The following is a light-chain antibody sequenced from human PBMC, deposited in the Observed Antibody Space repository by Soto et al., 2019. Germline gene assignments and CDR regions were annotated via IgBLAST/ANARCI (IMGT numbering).Light chain of an antibody. CDR3: MQYLRLRT. CDR1: RRLLHSDGNTY. V-gene: IGKV2-24*01. CDR2: QIS. J-gene: IGKJ1*01. Sequence: DIVLTQTPLSSPVTLGQPASFSCRSSRRLLHSDGNTYLSWLHQRPGQPPRLLIYQISKRLSGVTDRFSGSGAGTSFTLKISRVEAQDVGIYFCMQYLRLRTLGQGTKVESK.